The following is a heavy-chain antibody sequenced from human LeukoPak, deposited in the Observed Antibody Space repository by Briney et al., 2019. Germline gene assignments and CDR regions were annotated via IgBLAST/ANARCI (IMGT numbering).Heavy chain of an antibody. CDR1: GLTFTNYE. CDR2: ISGSGANT. CDR3: AKPPPAEAHFYYGMDV. V-gene: IGHV3-23*01. Sequence: GGSLRLSCAASGLTFTNYEMNWVRQAPGKGLEWVSAISGSGANTYYADSVKGRFTLSRDNSKNTLYLQMNSLGAEDTAVYYCAKPPPAEAHFYYGMDVWGQGTTVTVSS. J-gene: IGHJ6*02.